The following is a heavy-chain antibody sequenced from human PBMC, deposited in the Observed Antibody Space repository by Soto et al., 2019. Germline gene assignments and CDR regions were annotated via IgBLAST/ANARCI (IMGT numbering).Heavy chain of an antibody. Sequence: PSETLSLTCTFSVGSITNDDFFWSWLRQHPYKGLEWLAYITYGGSIYYNPSLRSRLSVSIDKSKSQFSLNVRSVTAADTAVYFCAKIERTHLWLLVHNLGQALLVTVSS. CDR3: AKIERTHLWLLVHN. CDR2: ITYGGSI. CDR1: VGSITNDDFF. D-gene: IGHD5-18*01. V-gene: IGHV4-31*03. J-gene: IGHJ4*02.